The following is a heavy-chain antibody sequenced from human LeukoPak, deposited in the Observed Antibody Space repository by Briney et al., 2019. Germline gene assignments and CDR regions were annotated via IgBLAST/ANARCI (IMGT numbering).Heavy chain of an antibody. CDR1: GFTFSSYS. Sequence: GGSLRLSCAASGFTFSSYSMNWVRQAPGKGLEWVSSISSSSSYIYYADSVKGRFTTSRDNAKNSLYLQMNSLRAEDTAVYYCARDPGSWYYFDYWGQGTLVTVSS. V-gene: IGHV3-21*01. CDR3: ARDPGSWYYFDY. J-gene: IGHJ4*02. D-gene: IGHD6-13*01. CDR2: ISSSSSYI.